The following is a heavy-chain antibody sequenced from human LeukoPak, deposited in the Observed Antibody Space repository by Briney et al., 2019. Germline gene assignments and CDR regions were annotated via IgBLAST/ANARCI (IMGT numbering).Heavy chain of an antibody. D-gene: IGHD3-16*01. CDR1: GFTLSIYW. J-gene: IGHJ6*02. CDR2: INSDGSTT. V-gene: IGHV3-74*01. Sequence: PGGSLRLSCAASGFTLSIYWMHWVRQAPGKGLVWVSLINSDGSTTTYADSVKGRFTISRDNAKNTVYLQMNSLRAEDTAVYYCARGGYGMDVWGQGTTVTVSS. CDR3: ARGGYGMDV.